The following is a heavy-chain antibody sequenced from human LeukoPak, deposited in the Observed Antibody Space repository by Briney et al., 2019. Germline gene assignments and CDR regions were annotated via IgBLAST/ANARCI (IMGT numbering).Heavy chain of an antibody. V-gene: IGHV3-23*01. CDR3: AKALGIVVVPAASPTPFDP. CDR1: GFTYSSYA. J-gene: IGHJ5*02. CDR2: ISGSGGST. Sequence: GGSLILSCAASGFTYSSYAMSWVRQAPGKGLEWVSAISGSGGSTYYADSVKGRFTISRDNSKNTLYLQMNSLRAEDTAVYYCAKALGIVVVPAASPTPFDPWGQGTLVTVSS. D-gene: IGHD2-2*03.